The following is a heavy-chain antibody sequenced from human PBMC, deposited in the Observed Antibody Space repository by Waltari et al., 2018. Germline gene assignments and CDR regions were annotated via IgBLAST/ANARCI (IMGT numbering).Heavy chain of an antibody. CDR1: GGSISSGGYS. CDR3: ARATYYYDSSGPRADAFDI. J-gene: IGHJ3*02. CDR2: IYHSGST. Sequence: QLQLQESGSGLVKPSQTLSLTCAVSGGSISSGGYSWSWIRQPPGKGLEWIGYIYHSGSTYYNPSLKRRVTISVDRSKNQFSLKLSSVTAADTAVYYCARATYYYDSSGPRADAFDIWGQGTMVTVSS. D-gene: IGHD3-22*01. V-gene: IGHV4-30-2*01.